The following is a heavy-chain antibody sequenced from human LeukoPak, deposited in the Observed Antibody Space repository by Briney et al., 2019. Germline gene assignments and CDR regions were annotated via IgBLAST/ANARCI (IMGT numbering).Heavy chain of an antibody. J-gene: IGHJ3*02. V-gene: IGHV4-4*07. CDR1: GGSINSFY. CDR2: IYGSGTT. CDR3: ARDHLARNAFDI. Sequence: SETLSLTCTVSGGSINSFYWTWIRQPAGKGLEWIGRIYGSGTTNYNPSLKSRFTMSVDRSKNQFSLRLNSVTAADTAVYYCARDHLARNAFDIWGQGTLVAVSS.